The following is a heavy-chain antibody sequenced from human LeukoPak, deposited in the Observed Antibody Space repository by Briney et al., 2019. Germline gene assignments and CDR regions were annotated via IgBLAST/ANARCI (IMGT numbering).Heavy chain of an antibody. CDR3: AKGLSSSGYYRYFQH. V-gene: IGHV3-23*01. CDR1: GFTFSSYA. CDR2: ISGSGGST. J-gene: IGHJ1*01. Sequence: PGGSLRLSCAASGFTFSSYAMSWVRQAPGKGLEWVSAISGSGGSTYYADSVKGRFTISRDNSKNTLYLQMNSLRAEDTAVYYCAKGLSSSGYYRYFQHWGQGTLVTVSS. D-gene: IGHD3-22*01.